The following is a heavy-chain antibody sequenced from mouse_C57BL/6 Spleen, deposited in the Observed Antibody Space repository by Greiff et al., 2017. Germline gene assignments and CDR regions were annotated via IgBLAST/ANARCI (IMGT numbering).Heavy chain of an antibody. D-gene: IGHD2-2*01. Sequence: VQLQQSGPELVKPGASVKISCKASGYAFRSSWMNWVKQRPGKGLEWIGRIYPGDGDTNYTGKFKGKATLTADKSSSPAYMQLSSLTSEDSAVSFCAREGGYDGFAYWGQGTLVTVSA. J-gene: IGHJ3*01. V-gene: IGHV1-82*01. CDR3: AREGGYDGFAY. CDR1: GYAFRSSW. CDR2: IYPGDGDT.